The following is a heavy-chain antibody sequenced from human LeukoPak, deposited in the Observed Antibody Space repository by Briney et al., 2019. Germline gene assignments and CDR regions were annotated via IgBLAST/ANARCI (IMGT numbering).Heavy chain of an antibody. CDR1: GYTLTSYG. D-gene: IGHD2-2*01. J-gene: IGHJ4*02. CDR2: ISAYNGNT. V-gene: IGHV1-18*01. CDR3: ASSFGTVVPAAYYFDY. Sequence: ASVKVSRKPSGYTLTSYGSSWVRQAPGQGLEWMGWISAYNGNTNYAQKLQGRDTMTTDTSTSTAYMELRSLRSDDTAVYYCASSFGTVVPAAYYFDYWGQGTLVTVSS.